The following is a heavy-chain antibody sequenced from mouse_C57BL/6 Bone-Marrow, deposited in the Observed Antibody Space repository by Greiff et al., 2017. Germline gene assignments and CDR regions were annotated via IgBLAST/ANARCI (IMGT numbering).Heavy chain of an antibody. CDR3: AREYDYGSSY. J-gene: IGHJ3*01. Sequence: QVQLKESGAELARPGASVKLSCKASGYTFTSYGISWVKQRTGKGLEWIGEIYPRSGNTYYNEKFKGKATLTADKSSSTAYMELRSLTSEDSAVYFCAREYDYGSSYWGQGALGTGSA. D-gene: IGHD2-4*01. V-gene: IGHV1-81*01. CDR2: IYPRSGNT. CDR1: GYTFTSYG.